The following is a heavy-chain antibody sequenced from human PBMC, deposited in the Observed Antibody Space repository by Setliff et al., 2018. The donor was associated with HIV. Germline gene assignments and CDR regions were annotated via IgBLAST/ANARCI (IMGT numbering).Heavy chain of an antibody. CDR1: GGTFSSYA. J-gene: IGHJ5*02. CDR3: ARGLSPGVRGVYNWFDP. Sequence: GASVKVSCKASGGTFSSYAISWVRQAPGQGLEWMGGIIPILGTTNYAQKFQGRVTITADESTSTAYMELSSLRSEDTAVYYCARGLSPGVRGVYNWFDPWGQGTLVTVSS. CDR2: IIPILGTT. V-gene: IGHV1-69*13. D-gene: IGHD3-10*01.